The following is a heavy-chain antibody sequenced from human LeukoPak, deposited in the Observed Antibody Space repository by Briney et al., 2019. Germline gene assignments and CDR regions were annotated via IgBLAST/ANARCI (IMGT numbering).Heavy chain of an antibody. J-gene: IGHJ3*02. CDR3: ARGLGYGSGSYYLGFDM. D-gene: IGHD3-10*01. CDR1: GGSISSSSYY. Sequence: SETLSLTCTVSGGSISSSSYYWGWIRQPPGKGLEWIGGIYYSGSTYYNPSLKSRITISVDTSKNQSSLKLSSVTAADTAVYYCARGLGYGSGSYYLGFDMWGQGTMVTVSS. V-gene: IGHV4-39*01. CDR2: IYYSGST.